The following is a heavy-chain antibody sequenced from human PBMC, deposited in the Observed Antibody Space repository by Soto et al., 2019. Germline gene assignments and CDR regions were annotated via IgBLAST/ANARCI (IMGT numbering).Heavy chain of an antibody. Sequence: QVQLVESGGGVVQPGTSLRLSCAASGFTFSDYGIHWVRQAPGKGLEWVAVIWPDGNTKLYPDSVKGRFAISRDNSKNTLYLQMNRLRAEDTAVYYCARAGIVAITQLGWFDPWGQGILVTVSS. J-gene: IGHJ5*02. CDR3: ARAGIVAITQLGWFDP. CDR1: GFTFSDYG. V-gene: IGHV3-33*01. D-gene: IGHD5-12*01. CDR2: IWPDGNTK.